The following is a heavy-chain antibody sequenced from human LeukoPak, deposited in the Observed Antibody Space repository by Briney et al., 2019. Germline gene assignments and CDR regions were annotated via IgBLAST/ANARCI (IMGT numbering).Heavy chain of an antibody. J-gene: IGHJ5*02. CDR1: GFTFSSYS. D-gene: IGHD2-2*01. CDR2: ISSSSSYI. CDR3: AREVVPAAKYHEGGGLDWFDP. V-gene: IGHV3-21*01. Sequence: GGSLRLSCAASGFTFSSYSMNWVRQAPGKGLEWVSSISSSSSYIYYADSVKGRFTISRDNAKNSLYLQMNSLRAEDTAVYYCAREVVPAAKYHEGGGLDWFDPWGQGTLVTVSS.